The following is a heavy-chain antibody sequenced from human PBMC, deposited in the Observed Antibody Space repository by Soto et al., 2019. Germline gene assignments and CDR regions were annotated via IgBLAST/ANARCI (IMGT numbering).Heavy chain of an antibody. V-gene: IGHV1-18*01. CDR1: GYTFTSYG. Sequence: ASVKVSCKASGYTFTSYGISWVRQAPGQGLEWMGWISAYNGNTNYAQKLQGRVTMTTDTSTCTAYMELRSLRSDDTAVYYCARSSYYYDSSGYLSYFDYWGQGTLVTVSS. D-gene: IGHD3-22*01. CDR2: ISAYNGNT. J-gene: IGHJ4*02. CDR3: ARSSYYYDSSGYLSYFDY.